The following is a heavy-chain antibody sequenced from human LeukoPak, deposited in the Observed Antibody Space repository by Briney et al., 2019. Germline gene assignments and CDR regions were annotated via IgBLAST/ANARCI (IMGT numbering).Heavy chain of an antibody. J-gene: IGHJ4*02. D-gene: IGHD2-8*02. CDR3: ARLGGVYGGYYFDY. CDR2: ISYSGST. V-gene: IGHV4-39*01. CDR1: GGSISSSSYH. Sequence: PSETLSLTCTVSGGSISSSSYHWGWIRQPPGKGLEWIGSISYSGSTYYNLSLKSRVTISVDTSKNQFSLKLNSLTAAGTAVYFCARLGGVYGGYYFDYWGQGTLVTVSS.